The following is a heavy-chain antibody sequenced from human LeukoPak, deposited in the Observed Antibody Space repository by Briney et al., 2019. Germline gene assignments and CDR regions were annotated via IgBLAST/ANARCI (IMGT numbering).Heavy chain of an antibody. CDR1: GFTFSDYY. Sequence: GRSLRLSCEASGFTFSDYYMSWIRQAPGKGLEWVAVISYDGSNKYYADSVKGRFTISRDNSKNTLYLQMNSLRAEDTAVYYCARELSGYWGQGTLVTVSS. J-gene: IGHJ4*02. V-gene: IGHV3-30*03. D-gene: IGHD3-10*01. CDR2: ISYDGSNK. CDR3: ARELSGY.